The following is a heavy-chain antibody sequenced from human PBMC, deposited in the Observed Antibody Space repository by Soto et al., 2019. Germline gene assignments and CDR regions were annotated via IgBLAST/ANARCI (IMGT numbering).Heavy chain of an antibody. J-gene: IGHJ4*02. Sequence: LSLTCDISGDSVSSNRAAWNWIRQSPSRGLEWLGRTYYRSKWYNDYAVSVKSRITINPDTSKNQFSLQLNSVTPEDTAVYYCAREDPSYSSSWPLAYWGQGTLVTVSS. CDR2: TYYRSKWYN. CDR1: GDSVSSNRAA. D-gene: IGHD6-13*01. V-gene: IGHV6-1*01. CDR3: AREDPSYSSSWPLAY.